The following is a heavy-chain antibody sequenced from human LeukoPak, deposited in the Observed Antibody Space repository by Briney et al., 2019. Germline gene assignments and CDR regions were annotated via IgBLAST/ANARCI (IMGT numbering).Heavy chain of an antibody. V-gene: IGHV4-39*07. CDR2: IYYSGST. D-gene: IGHD6-6*01. CDR1: GGSININTYY. CDR3: ARASHGWYFDL. Sequence: PSETLSLTCTVSGGSININTYYWGWIRQPPGKGLEWIGSIYYSGSTYYNPSLKSRVTISVDTSKNQFSLKLSSVTAADTAVYYCARASHGWYFDLWGQGSLVTVSS. J-gene: IGHJ2*01.